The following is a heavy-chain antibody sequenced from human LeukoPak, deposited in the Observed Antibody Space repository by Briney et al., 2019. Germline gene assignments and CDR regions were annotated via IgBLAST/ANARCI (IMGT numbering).Heavy chain of an antibody. D-gene: IGHD3-22*01. Sequence: SETLSLTCTVSGGSISGSYWGWIRQPPGKGLEWIGSIYYSGNTVFNPSLKSRVTIFVDTSKSQFSLNLSSVTAADTAVYYCARLLYDRSGYYYFDYWGQGTLVTVSS. CDR2: IYYSGNT. J-gene: IGHJ4*02. CDR3: ARLLYDRSGYYYFDY. V-gene: IGHV4-39*01. CDR1: GGSISGSY.